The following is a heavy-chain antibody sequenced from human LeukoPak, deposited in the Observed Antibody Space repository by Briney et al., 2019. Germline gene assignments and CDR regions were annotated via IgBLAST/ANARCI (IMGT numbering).Heavy chain of an antibody. Sequence: ASVKVSCKASGGTFSSYAISWVRQAPGQGLEWMGGIIPIFGTANYAQKFQGRVTITADESTSTAYMELSSLRSEDTAAYYCARDGGQIYYYYGMDVWGQGTTVTVSS. CDR1: GGTFSSYA. CDR2: IIPIFGTA. J-gene: IGHJ6*02. V-gene: IGHV1-69*13. D-gene: IGHD3-16*01. CDR3: ARDGGQIYYYYGMDV.